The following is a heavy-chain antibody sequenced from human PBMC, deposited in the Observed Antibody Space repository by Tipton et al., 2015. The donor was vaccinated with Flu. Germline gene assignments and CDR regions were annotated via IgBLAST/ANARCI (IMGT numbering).Heavy chain of an antibody. Sequence: TLSLTCTVSGGSINSYYWSWIRQPAGKGLEWIGRIYIGGRTNYNPSLKSRLTISVDSSKNQLSLKLTSVTAADTAVYYCARARAPYYYYAMNVWGQGTTVTVSS. CDR1: GGSINSYY. CDR2: IYIGGRT. D-gene: IGHD3-16*01. CDR3: ARARAPYYYYAMNV. V-gene: IGHV4-4*07. J-gene: IGHJ6*02.